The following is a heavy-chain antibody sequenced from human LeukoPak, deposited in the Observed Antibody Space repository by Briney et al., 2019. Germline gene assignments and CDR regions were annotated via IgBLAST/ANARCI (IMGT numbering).Heavy chain of an antibody. CDR1: GGSISNYY. D-gene: IGHD3-10*01. Sequence: SETLSLTCTVSGGSISNYYWSWIRQPAGKGLEWIGRIYTSGSTKYNPSLKSRVTISVDTSKNQFSLKLSSVTAADTAVYYCARGRLQGITMVRGAFCDYWGQGTLVTVSS. CDR2: IYTSGST. V-gene: IGHV4-4*07. J-gene: IGHJ4*02. CDR3: ARGRLQGITMVRGAFCDY.